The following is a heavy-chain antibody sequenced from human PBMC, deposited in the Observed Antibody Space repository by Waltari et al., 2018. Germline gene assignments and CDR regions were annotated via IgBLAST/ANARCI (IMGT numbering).Heavy chain of an antibody. J-gene: IGHJ3*02. Sequence: QVQLQQWGAGLLKPSETLSLTCAVYGGSFSGYYWRWIRQPPGKGLEWIGEINHSGRTNYNPSRKSRVTISVDTSKNQFSLKLSSVTAADTAVYYCARASAAGQDAFDIWGQGTMVTVSS. CDR1: GGSFSGYY. D-gene: IGHD6-13*01. CDR3: ARASAAGQDAFDI. CDR2: INHSGRT. V-gene: IGHV4-34*01.